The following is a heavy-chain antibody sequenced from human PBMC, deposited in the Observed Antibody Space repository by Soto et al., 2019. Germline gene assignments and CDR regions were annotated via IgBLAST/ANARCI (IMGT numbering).Heavy chain of an antibody. V-gene: IGHV3-23*01. J-gene: IGHJ4*02. D-gene: IGHD3-22*01. CDR3: AKGGGVYYYDSSGYYSFDY. CDR1: GFTFSSYA. CDR2: ISGSGGST. Sequence: GGSLRLSCAASGFTFSSYAMSWVRQAPGKGLEWVSAISGSGGSTYYADSVKGRFTISRDNSKNTLYLQMNSLRAEDTAVYYCAKGGGVYYYDSSGYYSFDYWGQGTLVTVSS.